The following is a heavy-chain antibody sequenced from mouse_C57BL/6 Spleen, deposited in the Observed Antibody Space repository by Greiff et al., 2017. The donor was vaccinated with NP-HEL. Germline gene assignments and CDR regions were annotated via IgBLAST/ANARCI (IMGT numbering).Heavy chain of an antibody. CDR3: ARILSYYYGSSYWYFDV. CDR1: GYSFTGYY. V-gene: IGHV1-42*01. Sequence: EVKLMESGPELVKPGASVKISCKASGYSFTGYYMNWVKQSPEKSLEWIGEINPSTGGTTYNQKFKAKATLTVDKSSSTAYMQLKSLTSEDSAVYYCARILSYYYGSSYWYFDVWGTGTTVTVSS. CDR2: INPSTGGT. J-gene: IGHJ1*03. D-gene: IGHD1-1*01.